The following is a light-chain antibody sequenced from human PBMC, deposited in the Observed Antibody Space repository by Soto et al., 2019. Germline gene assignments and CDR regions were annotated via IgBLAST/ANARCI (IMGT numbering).Light chain of an antibody. CDR1: QSVTNSF. CDR2: GAS. CDR3: HQYVSSPWP. Sequence: EIVLAQSPGTLSLSPGERATISCRASQSVTNSFLAWYQQKPGQAPRLLIYGASRRATGLPDRFTGSGSGTDFTLTISRLEPADLAVYYCHQYVSSPWPFGQGTKVEI. V-gene: IGKV3-20*01. J-gene: IGKJ1*01.